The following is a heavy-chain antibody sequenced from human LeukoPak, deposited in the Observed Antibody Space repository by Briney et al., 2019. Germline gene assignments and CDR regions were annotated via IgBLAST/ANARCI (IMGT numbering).Heavy chain of an antibody. J-gene: IGHJ3*02. D-gene: IGHD3-22*01. CDR2: ISYDGSNK. Sequence: GGSLRLSCAASGFIFSSYGMHWVRQAPGKGLEWVAFISYDGSNKYYADSVKGRFTISRDNSKNTLCLQMDSLRAEDTAVYYCAKDRYYYDSSAYYYSDAFNIWGQGTMVTVSS. V-gene: IGHV3-30*12. CDR1: GFIFSSYG. CDR3: AKDRYYYDSSAYYYSDAFNI.